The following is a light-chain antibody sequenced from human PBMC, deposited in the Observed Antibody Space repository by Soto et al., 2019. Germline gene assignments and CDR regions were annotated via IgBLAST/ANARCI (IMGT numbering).Light chain of an antibody. CDR2: AAS. J-gene: IGKJ1*01. V-gene: IGKV3-20*01. CDR3: RQHGSSPRT. Sequence: EIVFTQSPGTLSLSPGERATLSCRASQSVSSSYLAWYQQKPGQAPRPLIYAASSRATGIPDRFSGSGSGTELSLPISGLEPEDFAVYYCRQHGSSPRTFGQGTKVDIK. CDR1: QSVSSSY.